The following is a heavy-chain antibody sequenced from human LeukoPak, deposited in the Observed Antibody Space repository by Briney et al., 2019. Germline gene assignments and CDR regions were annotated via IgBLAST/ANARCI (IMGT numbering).Heavy chain of an antibody. CDR1: GYTFTGYY. D-gene: IGHD2/OR15-2a*01. CDR3: ARAAIVRLFGLLGNY. Sequence: ASVKVSCKASGYTFTGYYMHWVRQAPGQGLEWTGWINPNSGGTNYAQKFQGRVTMTRDTSISTAYMELSRLRSDDTAVYYCARAAIVRLFGLLGNYWGQGTLVTVSS. CDR2: INPNSGGT. V-gene: IGHV1-2*02. J-gene: IGHJ4*02.